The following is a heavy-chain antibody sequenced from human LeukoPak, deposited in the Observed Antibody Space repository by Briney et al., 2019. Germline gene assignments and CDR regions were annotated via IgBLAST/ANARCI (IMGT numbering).Heavy chain of an antibody. CDR2: IKEDGSEK. D-gene: IGHD2-15*01. V-gene: IGHV3-7*01. J-gene: IGHJ4*02. Sequence: LGGSLRLSRAASGFGFSSYWMGWVRQAPGKGPEWVAHIKEDGSEKYYVDSVKGRFTMFRDNAKNSLYLQMNSLRAEDTALYYCARDLGYCSGRACYSVFDYWSQGTLVTVAS. CDR3: ARDLGYCSGRACYSVFDY. CDR1: GFGFSSYW.